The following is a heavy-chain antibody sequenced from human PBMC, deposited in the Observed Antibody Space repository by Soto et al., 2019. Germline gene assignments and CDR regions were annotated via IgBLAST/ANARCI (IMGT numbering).Heavy chain of an antibody. CDR1: GASMTTGGFS. V-gene: IGHV4-30-2*01. J-gene: IGHJ4*02. Sequence: TLSLTCAVSGASMTTGGFSWTWVRQPPGGGLEWIGHVYHRASTQYNPSLKGRVSISVDTSRSLFSLRLTSLTAADTAVYFCTRGYAEPLPLLYFDTWGQGTPVTVSS. CDR2: VYHRAST. CDR3: TRGYAEPLPLLYFDT. D-gene: IGHD2-2*01.